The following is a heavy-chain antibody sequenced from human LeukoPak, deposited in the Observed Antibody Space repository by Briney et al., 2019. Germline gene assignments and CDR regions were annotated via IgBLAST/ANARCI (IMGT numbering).Heavy chain of an antibody. Sequence: ASVKVSCKASGYTFTGYYMHWVRQAPGQGLEWMGWINPNSGATNYAQKFQGRVTMTRDTSINTASMELSSLKPDDTAVYYCARDSGTTGEVKFDPWGQGTLVTVSS. V-gene: IGHV1-2*02. CDR3: ARDSGTTGEVKFDP. D-gene: IGHD3-10*01. CDR1: GYTFTGYY. J-gene: IGHJ5*02. CDR2: INPNSGAT.